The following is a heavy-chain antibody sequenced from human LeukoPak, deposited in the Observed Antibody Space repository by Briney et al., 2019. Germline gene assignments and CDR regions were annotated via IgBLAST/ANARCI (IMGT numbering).Heavy chain of an antibody. CDR2: IIPIFGTA. D-gene: IGHD2-15*01. CDR1: GGTFSSYA. CDR3: ARVGPLGYYYGMDV. V-gene: IGHV1-69*13. Sequence: SVKVSCKASGGTFSSYAISWVRQAPGQGLEWMGGIIPIFGTANYAQKFQGRVTITADESTSTAYMELGSLRSEDTAVYYCARVGPLGYYYGMDVWGQGTTVTVSS. J-gene: IGHJ6*02.